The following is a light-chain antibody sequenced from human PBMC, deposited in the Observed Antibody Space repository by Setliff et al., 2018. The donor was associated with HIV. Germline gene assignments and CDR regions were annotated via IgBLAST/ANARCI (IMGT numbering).Light chain of an antibody. Sequence: QSVLTQPASVSGSPGQSITISCTGTSSDVGGYNYVSWYQQHPGKAPKLIIYEVTNRPSGVSYRFSGSKSGNTASLTISGPQAEDEADYYCSSFTTTNALDVFGAGTKVTVL. CDR1: SSDVGGYNY. CDR3: SSFTTTNALDV. V-gene: IGLV2-14*01. CDR2: EVT. J-gene: IGLJ1*01.